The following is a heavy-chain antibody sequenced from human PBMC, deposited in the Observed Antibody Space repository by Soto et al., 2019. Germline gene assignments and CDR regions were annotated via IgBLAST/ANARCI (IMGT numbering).Heavy chain of an antibody. CDR2: IYYSGST. V-gene: IGHV4-59*01. J-gene: IGHJ4*02. D-gene: IGHD3-22*01. CDR1: GGSISSYY. CDR3: ARTYYYDSSGYSLGPTFDY. Sequence: SETLSLTCTVSGGSISSYYWSWIRQPPGKGLEWIGYIYYSGSTNYNPSLKSRVTISVDTSKNQFPLKLSSVTAADTAVYYCARTYYYDSSGYSLGPTFDYWGQGTLVTVSS.